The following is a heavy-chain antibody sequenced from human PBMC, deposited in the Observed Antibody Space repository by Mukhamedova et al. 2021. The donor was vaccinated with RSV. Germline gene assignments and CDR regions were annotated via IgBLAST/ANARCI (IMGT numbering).Heavy chain of an antibody. J-gene: IGHJ4*01. Sequence: EWIGNIYYTGSTYYNPSLKSPVTVSADTSRNQFSLRLTSVTAADTAVYYCARQEISTANFDSWDHGTLVTVFS. V-gene: IGHV4-39*01. CDR3: ARQEISTANFDS. D-gene: IGHD6-25*01. CDR2: IYYTGST.